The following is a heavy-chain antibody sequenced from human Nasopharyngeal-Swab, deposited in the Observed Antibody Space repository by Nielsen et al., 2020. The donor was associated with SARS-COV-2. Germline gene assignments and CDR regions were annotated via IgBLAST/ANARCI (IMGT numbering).Heavy chain of an antibody. Sequence: ASVKVSCKVSGYTLTELSMHWVRQAPGKGLEWVGGFDPEDGETIYAQKFQGRVTMTEDTSTDTAYMELSSLRSEDTAVYYCAARGQWLGAPFDYWGQGTLVTVSS. CDR1: GYTLTELS. J-gene: IGHJ4*02. CDR2: FDPEDGET. V-gene: IGHV1-24*01. CDR3: AARGQWLGAPFDY. D-gene: IGHD6-19*01.